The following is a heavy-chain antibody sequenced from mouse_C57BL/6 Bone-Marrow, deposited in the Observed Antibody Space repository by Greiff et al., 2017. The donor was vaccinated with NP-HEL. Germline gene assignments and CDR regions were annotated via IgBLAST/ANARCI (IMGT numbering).Heavy chain of an antibody. D-gene: IGHD1-1*01. J-gene: IGHJ1*03. CDR1: GFNIKDDY. Sequence: VQLQQSGAELVRPGASVKLSCTASGFNIKDDYMHWVKQRPEQGLEWIGWIDPENGDTEYASKFQGKATITADTSSNTAYLQLSSLTSEDTAVDYCTTTHYYGSSPYWYFDVWGTGTTVTVSS. CDR3: TTTHYYGSSPYWYFDV. CDR2: IDPENGDT. V-gene: IGHV14-4*01.